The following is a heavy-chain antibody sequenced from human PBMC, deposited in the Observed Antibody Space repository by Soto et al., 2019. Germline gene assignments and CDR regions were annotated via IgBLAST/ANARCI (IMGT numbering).Heavy chain of an antibody. Sequence: SETLSLTCTVSGGSVSSGSYYWSWIRQPPGKGLEWSGYIYYSGSTNYNPSLKSRGTISVDTSKNQFSLKLSSVTAADTAVYYCAREEIAAAGYYYGMDVWGQGTTVTVSS. CDR1: GGSVSSGSYY. V-gene: IGHV4-61*01. D-gene: IGHD6-13*01. J-gene: IGHJ6*02. CDR2: IYYSGST. CDR3: AREEIAAAGYYYGMDV.